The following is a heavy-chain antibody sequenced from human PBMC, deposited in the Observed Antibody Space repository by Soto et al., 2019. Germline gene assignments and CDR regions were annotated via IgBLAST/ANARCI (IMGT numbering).Heavy chain of an antibody. Sequence: WGSLRLSCAASGFTFSSYGMHWFRQAPGKGLEWVAVISYDGSNKYYADSVKGRFTISKDNSKSTLYLQINSLRTEDTAVYYCAANFDYWGQGTLVTVSS. J-gene: IGHJ4*02. V-gene: IGHV3-30*03. CDR2: ISYDGSNK. CDR3: AANFDY. CDR1: GFTFSSYG.